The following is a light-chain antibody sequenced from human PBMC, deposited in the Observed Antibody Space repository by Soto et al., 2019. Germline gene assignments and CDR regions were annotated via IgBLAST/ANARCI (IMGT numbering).Light chain of an antibody. Sequence: EIVLTQSPGTLSLSPGERASLSCRASQSLSSSHLIWYQQKPGQAPRLLIYDASSRATGIPDRFSGGGSGTDFTLTISRLEPEDFAVYYCQHLSAFGQGTKEEIK. CDR1: QSLSSSH. V-gene: IGKV3-20*01. CDR3: QHLSA. J-gene: IGKJ1*01. CDR2: DAS.